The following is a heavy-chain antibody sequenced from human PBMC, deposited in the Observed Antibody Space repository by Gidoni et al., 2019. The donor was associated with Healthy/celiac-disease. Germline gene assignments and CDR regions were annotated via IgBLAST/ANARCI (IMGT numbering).Heavy chain of an antibody. CDR2: ISYDGSNK. CDR1: GVTFSSYA. D-gene: IGHD1-26*01. Sequence: QLQLVESGGGVVQPGRSLRLSCAASGVTFSSYAMHWVRQAPGKGLEWVAVISYDGSNKYYADSVKGRFTISRDNSKNTLYLQMNSLRAEDTAVYYCAREWELLRAFDYWGQGTLVTVSS. CDR3: AREWELLRAFDY. V-gene: IGHV3-30-3*01. J-gene: IGHJ4*02.